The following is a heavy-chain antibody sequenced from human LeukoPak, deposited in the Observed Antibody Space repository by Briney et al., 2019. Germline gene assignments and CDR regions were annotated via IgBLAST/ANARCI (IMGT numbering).Heavy chain of an antibody. CDR1: GFTFTSYG. CDR3: ARVPGRAGIAAAGRELYYYGMDV. Sequence: GASVKVSCKSSGFTFTSYGFSWVRQAPGQGLEWMGWMSAYNGNTNYAENFQGRSTMTTDTSTSTAYMDLRSLRADDTAVYYCARVPGRAGIAAAGRELYYYGMDVWGQGTTVTVSS. D-gene: IGHD6-13*01. J-gene: IGHJ6*02. V-gene: IGHV1-18*01. CDR2: MSAYNGNT.